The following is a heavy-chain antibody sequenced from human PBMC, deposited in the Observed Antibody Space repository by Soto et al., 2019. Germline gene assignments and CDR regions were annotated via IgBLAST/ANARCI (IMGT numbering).Heavy chain of an antibody. J-gene: IGHJ4*02. D-gene: IGHD6-19*01. CDR1: GGTFSSYT. CDR3: AREHIAVAGAPDY. CDR2: IIPILGIT. Sequence: QVQLVQSGAEVKKPGCSVKVSCKASGGTFSSYTISWVRQAPGQGLEWMGRIIPILGITTCAEKFQGRVTITADKSTSTAYRDLSSLRSEDTAVYYCAREHIAVAGAPDYWGQGTLVTVSS. V-gene: IGHV1-69*02.